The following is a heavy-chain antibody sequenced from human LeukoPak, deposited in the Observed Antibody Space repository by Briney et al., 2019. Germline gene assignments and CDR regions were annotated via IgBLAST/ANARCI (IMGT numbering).Heavy chain of an antibody. V-gene: IGHV3-53*01. Sequence: GGSLRLSCAASGFTVSSNYMSWVRQAPGKGLEWVSVIYSGGSTYYADSVKGRFTISRDNSKNTLYLQMNSLRAEDTAVYYCAKDLVPAAKDVWGKGTTVTVSS. CDR2: IYSGGST. CDR3: AKDLVPAAKDV. D-gene: IGHD2-2*01. J-gene: IGHJ6*04. CDR1: GFTVSSNY.